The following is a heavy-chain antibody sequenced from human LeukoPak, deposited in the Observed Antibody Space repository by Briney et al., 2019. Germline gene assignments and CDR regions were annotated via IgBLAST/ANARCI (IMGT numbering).Heavy chain of an antibody. V-gene: IGHV3-30*04. CDR1: GFTFSNYA. D-gene: IGHD3-10*01. J-gene: IGHJ4*02. CDR3: ARDNYGLDY. CDR2: ISYDGSNK. Sequence: PGRSLRLSCAASGFTFSNYAMHWVRQTPGKGLEWVAVISYDGSNKYYADSVKGRFTISTDNSKNTLYLQMNSLRAEDTAVYYCARDNYGLDYWGQGTLVTVSS.